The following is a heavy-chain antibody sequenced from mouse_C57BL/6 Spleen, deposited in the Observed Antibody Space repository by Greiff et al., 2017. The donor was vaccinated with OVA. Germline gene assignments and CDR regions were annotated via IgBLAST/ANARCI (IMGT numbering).Heavy chain of an antibody. CDR1: GYTFTSYW. J-gene: IGHJ1*03. CDR2: IDPSDSYT. V-gene: IGHV1-59*01. Sequence: QVQLQQPGAELVRPGPSVKLSCKTSGYTFTSYWMHWVKQRPGQGLEWIGVIDPSDSYTNYNQKFKGKATLTVDTSSSTAYMQLSSLTSEDSAVYYCARSIPTVVGYFDVWGTGTTVTVSS. CDR3: ARSIPTVVGYFDV. D-gene: IGHD1-1*01.